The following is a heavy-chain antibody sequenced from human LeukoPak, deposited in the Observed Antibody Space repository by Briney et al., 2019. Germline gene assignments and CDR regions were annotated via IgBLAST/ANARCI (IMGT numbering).Heavy chain of an antibody. CDR3: GSTIGAAATY. V-gene: IGHV3-74*01. Sequence: PGGSLRLSCVASGFTFSSKWMHWVRQAPGKGLVWVSTIKPDGSSTTYADSVKGRFTISRDNAKNTLNLQMNSLRAEGTAVYYCGSTIGAAATYWGQGILVTVSS. CDR2: IKPDGSST. J-gene: IGHJ4*02. CDR1: GFTFSSKW. D-gene: IGHD6-13*01.